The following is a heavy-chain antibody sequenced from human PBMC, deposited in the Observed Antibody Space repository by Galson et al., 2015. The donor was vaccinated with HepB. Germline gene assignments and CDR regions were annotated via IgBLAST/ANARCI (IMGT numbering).Heavy chain of an antibody. CDR1: GFTFSNYS. D-gene: IGHD2-15*01. J-gene: IGHJ4*02. CDR2: ISSSSSYI. V-gene: IGHV3-21*01. Sequence: SLRLSCAASGFTFSNYSMNWVRQAPGKGLEWVSSISSSSSYIYYADSVKGRFTISRDNAKNSLYLQMNSLRAEDTAVYYCARDRARAFLGYCSGGICGPPDYWGQGTLVTVSS. CDR3: ARDRARAFLGYCSGGICGPPDY.